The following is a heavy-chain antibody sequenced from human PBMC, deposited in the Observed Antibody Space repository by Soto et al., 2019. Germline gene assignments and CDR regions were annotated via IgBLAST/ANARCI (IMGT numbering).Heavy chain of an antibody. D-gene: IGHD4-17*01. V-gene: IGHV2-70*01. CDR3: ARFRVTTDVRGAFDF. CDR1: GFSLSTSGMC. CDR2: IDWDDDK. J-gene: IGHJ3*01. Sequence: SGPTLVNPTQTLTLTCTFSGFSLSTSGMCVSWIRQPPGKALEWLALIDWDDDKYYSTSLKTRLTISKDTSKNQVVLTMTNMDPVDTATYYCARFRVTTDVRGAFDFWGQGTMVTVSS.